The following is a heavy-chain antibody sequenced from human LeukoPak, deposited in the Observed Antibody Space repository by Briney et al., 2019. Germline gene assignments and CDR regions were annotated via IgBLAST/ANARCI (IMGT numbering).Heavy chain of an antibody. CDR2: IHYSGNT. D-gene: IGHD6-25*01. V-gene: IGHV4-59*08. CDR1: GGSISGYY. J-gene: IGHJ4*02. Sequence: SETLSLTCTVPGGSISGYYWSWIRQPPGKGLEWIAYIHYSGNTNYNPSLKNRVTVSVDTSKPQFSLRLSSVTAADTAVYYCARHTRKGAAEVMDFWGQGTLVTVSS. CDR3: ARHTRKGAAEVMDF.